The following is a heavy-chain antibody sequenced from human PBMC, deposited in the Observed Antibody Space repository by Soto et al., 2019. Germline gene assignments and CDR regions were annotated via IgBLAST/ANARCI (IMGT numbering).Heavy chain of an antibody. Sequence: SVKVSCKASGGTFSIYAISCVLQSPGQGLDWMGGIIPIFGTANYAQKFQGRVTITADESTSTAYMELSSLRSEDTAVYYCARFGQDLGSVYGMDVWGQGTTVTVSS. CDR2: IIPIFGTA. CDR1: GGTFSIYA. J-gene: IGHJ6*02. D-gene: IGHD3-10*01. V-gene: IGHV1-69*13. CDR3: ARFGQDLGSVYGMDV.